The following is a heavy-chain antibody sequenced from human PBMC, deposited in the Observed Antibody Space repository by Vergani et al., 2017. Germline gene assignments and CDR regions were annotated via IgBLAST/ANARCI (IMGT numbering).Heavy chain of an antibody. CDR3: AISIGYCAGATCRSYYFDH. CDR1: GYIFKNYY. V-gene: IGHV1-46*02. J-gene: IGHJ5*02. Sequence: VQLVQSGAEVRKPGASVTVSCTASGYIFKNYYIHWLRQAPGQAFEWMGILNPTTGHQTSAQKFMGRVDMTRDPSTDTSTRTVQMTLSSLRSEDTAVYYCAISIGYCAGATCRSYYFDHWGQGTRVTVSS. CDR2: LNPTTGHQ. D-gene: IGHD2-21*01.